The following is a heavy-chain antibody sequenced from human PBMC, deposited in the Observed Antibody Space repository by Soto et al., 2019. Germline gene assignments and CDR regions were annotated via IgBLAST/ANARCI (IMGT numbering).Heavy chain of an antibody. J-gene: IGHJ5*02. D-gene: IGHD6-6*01. CDR1: GFTFSSYW. CDR2: IKQDGSEK. CDR3: ARDAAAARPCWFDP. V-gene: IGHV3-7*03. Sequence: GGSLRLSCAASGFTFSSYWMSWVRQAPGKGLEWVANIKQDGSEKYYVDSVKGRFTIARDNAKNSLYLQMNSLRAEDTAVYYCARDAAAARPCWFDPWGQGTLVTVSS.